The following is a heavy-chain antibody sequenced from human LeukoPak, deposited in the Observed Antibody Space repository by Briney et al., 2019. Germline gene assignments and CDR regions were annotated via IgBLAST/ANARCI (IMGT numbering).Heavy chain of an antibody. CDR1: GFTFSSYG. V-gene: IGHV3-33*01. CDR2: IWYDGSNK. Sequence: GGSLRLSCAASGFTFSSYGMHWVRQAPGKGLEWVAVIWYDGSNKYYADSVKGRFTISRDNSKNTLYLQMNSLRAEDTAVYYCARGELGYDRLYYFDYWGQGTLVTVSS. D-gene: IGHD5-12*01. J-gene: IGHJ4*02. CDR3: ARGELGYDRLYYFDY.